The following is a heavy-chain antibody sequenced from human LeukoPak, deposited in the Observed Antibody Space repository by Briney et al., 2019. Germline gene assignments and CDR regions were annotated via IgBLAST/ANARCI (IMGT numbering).Heavy chain of an antibody. D-gene: IGHD2-2*01. V-gene: IGHV3-53*01. CDR2: IYSGGST. Sequence: PGGSLRLSCAASGFTVSSNYMSWVRQAPGKGLEWVSVIYSGGSTYYADSVKGRFTISRDNSKNTLYLQMNSLRAEDTAVYYCARDSCGSTSCPFDYWGQGTLVTVYS. CDR3: ARDSCGSTSCPFDY. CDR1: GFTVSSNY. J-gene: IGHJ4*02.